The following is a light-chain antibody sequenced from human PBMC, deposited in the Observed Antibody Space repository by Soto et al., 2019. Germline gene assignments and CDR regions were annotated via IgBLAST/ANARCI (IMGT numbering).Light chain of an antibody. V-gene: IGLV2-14*01. J-gene: IGLJ2*01. CDR2: DVS. CDR1: SSDVGGYNY. Sequence: QSALTQPASVSGSPGQSITISCTGTSSDVGGYNYVSWYQQQPGKAPKLMIYDVSNRPSGGSNRFSGSKSGNTASLTISGLQAEDEADYYCSSYTSSSTVVFGGGTKLTVL. CDR3: SSYTSSSTVV.